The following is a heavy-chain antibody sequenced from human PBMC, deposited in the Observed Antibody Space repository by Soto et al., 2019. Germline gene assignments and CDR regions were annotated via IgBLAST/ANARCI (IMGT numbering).Heavy chain of an antibody. CDR1: GFTSSSYG. J-gene: IGHJ4*02. D-gene: IGHD5-12*01. Sequence: QVQLVESGGGVVQPGRSLRLSCAASGFTSSSYGMHWVRQAPGKGLEWVAVISYDGSNKYYADSVKGRFTISRDNSKNTLYLQMNSLRAEDTAVYYCAKDIGYSGYDDLAFDYWGQGTLVTVSS. V-gene: IGHV3-30*18. CDR3: AKDIGYSGYDDLAFDY. CDR2: ISYDGSNK.